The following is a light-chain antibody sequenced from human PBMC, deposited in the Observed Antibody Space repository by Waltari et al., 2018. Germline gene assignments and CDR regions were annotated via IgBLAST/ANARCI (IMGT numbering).Light chain of an antibody. J-gene: IGLJ1*01. CDR2: SND. CDR1: ASNIGRYT. V-gene: IGLV1-44*01. Sequence: QSVVTQPPSASGTPGQRVTISCSGSASNIGRYTVNWYQQLPGTAPKRLIYSNDQRPSGVPDRFSGSKSGTSASLAISGLQPEDEADYYCAVWDDSLDGYVFATGTTVTVL. CDR3: AVWDDSLDGYV.